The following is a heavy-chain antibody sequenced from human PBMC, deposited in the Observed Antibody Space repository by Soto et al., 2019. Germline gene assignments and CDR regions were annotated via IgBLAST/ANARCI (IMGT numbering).Heavy chain of an antibody. CDR1: GGSISSGGYY. CDR2: IYYSGST. J-gene: IGHJ6*02. V-gene: IGHV4-31*03. Sequence: QVQLQESGPGLVKPSQTLSLTCTVSGGSISSGGYYWSWIRQHPGKGLEWIGYIYYSGSTYYNPSLKSRVTISVDTSKNQFSLKLSSVTAADTAVYYCARVASGWYHYYSYGMDVWGQGTTVTVSS. D-gene: IGHD6-19*01. CDR3: ARVASGWYHYYSYGMDV.